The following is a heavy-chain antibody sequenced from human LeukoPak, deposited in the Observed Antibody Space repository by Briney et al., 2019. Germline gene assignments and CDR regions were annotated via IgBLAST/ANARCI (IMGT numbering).Heavy chain of an antibody. J-gene: IGHJ4*02. V-gene: IGHV3-23*01. CDR1: GFTFSSYA. CDR3: AKASFLGLSPYDY. CDR2: ISGSGVST. Sequence: PGGSLRLSCAASGFTFSSYAMSWVRQAPGKGLEWVSGISGSGVSTYYADSVKGRFTISRDNSKNTLYLQMNSLRADDTAVYYCAKASFLGLSPYDYWGQGTLVTVSS. D-gene: IGHD3-3*01.